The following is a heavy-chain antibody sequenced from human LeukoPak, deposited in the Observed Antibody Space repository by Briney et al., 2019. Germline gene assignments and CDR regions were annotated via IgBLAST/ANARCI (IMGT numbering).Heavy chain of an antibody. D-gene: IGHD5-24*01. Sequence: KSSETLSLTCTVSGGSISSYYWSWIRQPPGKGLEWIGYIYYSGSTNYNPSLKSRVTISVDTSKNQFSLKLSSVTAADTAVYYCARLRRWLQLGYYFDYWGQETLVTVSS. CDR3: ARLRRWLQLGYYFDY. J-gene: IGHJ4*02. CDR1: GGSISSYY. CDR2: IYYSGST. V-gene: IGHV4-59*12.